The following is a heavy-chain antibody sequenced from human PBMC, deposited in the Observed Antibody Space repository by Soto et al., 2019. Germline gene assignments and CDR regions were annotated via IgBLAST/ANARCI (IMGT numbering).Heavy chain of an antibody. D-gene: IGHD4-17*01. CDR1: GFTFSSYG. Sequence: GGSLRLSCAASGFTFSSYGMHWVRQAPGKGLEWVAVIWYDGSNKYYADSVKGRFTISRDNSKNTLYLQMNSLRAEDTAVYYCARPTEYGDYGYYYGMDVWGQGTTVTVSS. CDR3: ARPTEYGDYGYYYGMDV. CDR2: IWYDGSNK. J-gene: IGHJ6*02. V-gene: IGHV3-33*01.